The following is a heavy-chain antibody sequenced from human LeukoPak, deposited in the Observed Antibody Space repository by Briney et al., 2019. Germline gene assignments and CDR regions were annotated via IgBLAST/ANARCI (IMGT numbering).Heavy chain of an antibody. D-gene: IGHD6-19*01. CDR3: ARLRPYSSGWLYYYYYMDV. CDR1: GGSFSGYY. V-gene: IGHV4-34*01. J-gene: IGHJ6*03. CDR2: INHSGST. Sequence: PSETLSLTCAVYGGSFSGYYWSWIRQPPGKGLEWIGEINHSGSTNYNPSLKSRVTISVDTSKNQFSLKLSSVTAADTAVYYCARLRPYSSGWLYYYYYMDVWGKGTTVTFSS.